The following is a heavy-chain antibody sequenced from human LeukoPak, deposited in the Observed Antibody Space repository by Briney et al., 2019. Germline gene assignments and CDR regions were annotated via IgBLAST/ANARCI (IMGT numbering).Heavy chain of an antibody. CDR1: GGSFSGYY. CDR3: ARGPDFWSGYYPAGSYYYYMDV. J-gene: IGHJ6*03. V-gene: IGHV4-34*01. CDR2: INHSGST. Sequence: SETLSLTCAVYGGSFSGYYWSWIRQPPGKGLEWIGEINHSGSTNYNPSLKSRVTISVDTSKNQFSLKLSSVTAADTAVYYCARGPDFWSGYYPAGSYYYYMDVWGKGTTVTVSS. D-gene: IGHD3-3*01.